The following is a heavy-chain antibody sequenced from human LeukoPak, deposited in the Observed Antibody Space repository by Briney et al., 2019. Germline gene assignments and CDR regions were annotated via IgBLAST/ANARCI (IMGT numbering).Heavy chain of an antibody. Sequence: SETLPLTCTVSGASISNFYWSWIRQPPGKGLEWIGDISYSGSTNYNPSLKSRVTMSVDTSKNQFSLKLRSVTAADTSVYYCARLHCSSPSCHRNWFDPWGQGTLVTVSS. V-gene: IGHV4-59*01. CDR1: GASISNFY. D-gene: IGHD2-2*01. CDR2: ISYSGST. CDR3: ARLHCSSPSCHRNWFDP. J-gene: IGHJ5*02.